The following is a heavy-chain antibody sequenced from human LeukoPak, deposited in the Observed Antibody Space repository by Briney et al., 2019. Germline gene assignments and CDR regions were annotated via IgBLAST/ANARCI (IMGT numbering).Heavy chain of an antibody. D-gene: IGHD2-15*01. J-gene: IGHJ6*02. V-gene: IGHV4-34*01. CDR1: GGSFSGYY. CDR2: INHSGST. Sequence: AETLSLTCAVYGGSFSGYYWSWIRQPPGEGLEWIGEINHSGSTKFNPSLKSRVTISLDTSKNQFSLKLSSVTAADTAVYYCARSRGYCSGGSCYRRKTLLWGWDVWGQGTTVTVSS. CDR3: ARSRGYCSGGSCYRRKTLLWGWDV.